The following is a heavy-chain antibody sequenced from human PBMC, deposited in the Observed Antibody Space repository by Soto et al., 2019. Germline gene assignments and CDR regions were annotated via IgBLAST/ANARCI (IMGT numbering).Heavy chain of an antibody. J-gene: IGHJ3*02. V-gene: IGHV3-33*01. CDR3: ARDGTFGAKGGSLDI. CDR2: FWYDGSNK. Sequence: SLKISCAASGFTFRTYGMHWVRQAPGKGLEWVAIFWYDGSNKYYAESVKGRFTISRDNSKNTLYLQMNSLRAEDTAVYYCARDGTFGAKGGSLDIWGQGTMVTVSS. D-gene: IGHD3-16*01. CDR1: GFTFRTYG.